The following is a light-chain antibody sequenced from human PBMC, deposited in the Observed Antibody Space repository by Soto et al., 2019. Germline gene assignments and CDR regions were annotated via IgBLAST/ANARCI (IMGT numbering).Light chain of an antibody. CDR3: TSYTRDTALV. CDR2: EVR. J-gene: IGLJ1*01. V-gene: IGLV2-14*01. Sequence: SALTQPASVSGSAGQSITISCSGTMLDVGAYNLVSWYQQHPGTAPKLIIYEVRNRPSGISSRFSGSKSGSTASLTISGLQAEDEADYHCTSYTRDTALVFXTGTKVTVL. CDR1: MLDVGAYNL.